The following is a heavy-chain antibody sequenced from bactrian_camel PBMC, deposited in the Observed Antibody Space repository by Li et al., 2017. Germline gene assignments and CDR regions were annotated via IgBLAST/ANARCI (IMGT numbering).Heavy chain of an antibody. D-gene: IGHD1*01. CDR3: AARATCGRVRWDWPPREYEYVY. V-gene: IGHV3S55*01. CDR1: GDTIGRYC. J-gene: IGHJ4*01. Sequence: VQLVESGGDSVQAGGSLTLSCVASGDTIGRYCMGWFRQIPDKEREGVAGIESDGSTSYADSVKGRFTISQGNAENTLYLQMNNLKPDDTAMYFCAARATCGRVRWDWPPREYEYVYWGQGTQVTVS. CDR2: IESDGST.